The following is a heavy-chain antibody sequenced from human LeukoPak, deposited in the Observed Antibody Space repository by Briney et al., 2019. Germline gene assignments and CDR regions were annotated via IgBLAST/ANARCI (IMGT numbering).Heavy chain of an antibody. Sequence: GGSLRLSCAASGFTFSSYAMSWVRQAPGKGLEWVSAISGSGGSTYYADSVKGRFTISRDNSKNTLYLQMNSLRAEDTAVYYCAKGERAPDIALRYNWFDPWGQGTLVTVSS. J-gene: IGHJ5*02. CDR2: ISGSGGST. CDR3: AKGERAPDIALRYNWFDP. D-gene: IGHD2-8*01. V-gene: IGHV3-23*01. CDR1: GFTFSSYA.